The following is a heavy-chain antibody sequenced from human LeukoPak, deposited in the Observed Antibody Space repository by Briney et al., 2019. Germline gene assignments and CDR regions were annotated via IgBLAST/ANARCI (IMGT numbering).Heavy chain of an antibody. J-gene: IGHJ4*02. V-gene: IGHV3-23*01. CDR3: AKVYYDFWSGPCNY. D-gene: IGHD3-3*01. CDR2: ISGSGGST. CDR1: GFTFSSYA. Sequence: PGGSLRLSCAASGFTFSSYAMSWVRQAPGKGLEWVSVISGSGGSTYYADSVKGRFTISRDNSKNTLYLQMNSLRAEDTAVYYCAKVYYDFWSGPCNYWGQGTLVTVSS.